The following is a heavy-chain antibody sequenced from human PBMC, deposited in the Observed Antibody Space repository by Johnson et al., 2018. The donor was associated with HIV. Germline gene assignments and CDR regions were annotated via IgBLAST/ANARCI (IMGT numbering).Heavy chain of an antibody. D-gene: IGHD6-19*01. CDR3: ARSGWYLSYAFDI. CDR2: INSNGGST. J-gene: IGHJ3*02. Sequence: VQLVESGGGVVRPGGSLRLSCAASGFNFDDYGMSWVRQTPGKGLEWVSGINSNGGSTYYADSVKGRFTISRDNSKNTLYLQMNSLRAEDTAVYYCARSGWYLSYAFDIWGQGTMVTVSS. CDR1: GFNFDDYG. V-gene: IGHV3-20*04.